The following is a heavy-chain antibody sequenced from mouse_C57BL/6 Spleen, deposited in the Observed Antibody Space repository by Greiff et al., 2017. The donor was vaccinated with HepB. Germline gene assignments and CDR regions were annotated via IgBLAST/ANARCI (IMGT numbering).Heavy chain of an antibody. J-gene: IGHJ1*03. Sequence: EVQLQQSGAELVRPGASVKLSCTASGFNIKDDYMHWVKQRPEQGLEWIGWIDPENGDTEYASKFQGKATITADTSSNTAYLQLSSLTSEDTAVYYCTDYYGSSYFDVWGTGTTVTVSS. CDR2: IDPENGDT. D-gene: IGHD1-1*01. CDR1: GFNIKDDY. CDR3: TDYYGSSYFDV. V-gene: IGHV14-4*01.